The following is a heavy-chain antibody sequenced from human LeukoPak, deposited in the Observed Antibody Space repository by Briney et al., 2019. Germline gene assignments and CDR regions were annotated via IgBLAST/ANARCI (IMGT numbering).Heavy chain of an antibody. Sequence: SQTLSLTCSVSGDSVTSDCYYWTWIRQHPDKGLEWIGYISNSGTASYNPSLESRVSISVDTSYNQFSLRLNSVTAADTAVYYCARDVVVTSSPDAFDIWGQGTMVIVSS. CDR1: GDSVTSDCYY. CDR2: ISNSGTA. J-gene: IGHJ3*02. D-gene: IGHD2-21*02. V-gene: IGHV4-31*03. CDR3: ARDVVVTSSPDAFDI.